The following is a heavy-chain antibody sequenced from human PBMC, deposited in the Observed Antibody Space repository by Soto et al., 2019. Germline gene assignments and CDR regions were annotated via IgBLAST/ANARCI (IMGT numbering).Heavy chain of an antibody. CDR3: HAYCGGDCYSDY. J-gene: IGHJ4*02. D-gene: IGHD2-21*02. CDR2: FDPEDGET. Sequence: ASVKFSCKVSGYTLTELSMHWVRQAPGKGLEWMGGFDPEDGETIYAQKFQGRVTMTEDTSTDTAYMELSSLRSEDTAVYYCHAYCGGDCYSDYWGQGTRVTVSS. CDR1: GYTLTELS. V-gene: IGHV1-24*01.